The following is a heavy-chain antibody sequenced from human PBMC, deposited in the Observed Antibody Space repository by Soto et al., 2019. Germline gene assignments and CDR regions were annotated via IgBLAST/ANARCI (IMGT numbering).Heavy chain of an antibody. CDR1: GGTFTSFT. J-gene: IGHJ3*02. Sequence: QVQLVQSGAEVKKPGSSVKVSCKASGGTFTSFTITWVRQAPGQGLEWMGRIIPILDIANYAQKFQGRVTITADKSTSTAFMDLSSLRSEDTAVYYCPRGGYCSTTSCYQPFDIWGQGTMVTVSS. CDR2: IIPILDIA. V-gene: IGHV1-69*02. CDR3: PRGGYCSTTSCYQPFDI. D-gene: IGHD2-2*01.